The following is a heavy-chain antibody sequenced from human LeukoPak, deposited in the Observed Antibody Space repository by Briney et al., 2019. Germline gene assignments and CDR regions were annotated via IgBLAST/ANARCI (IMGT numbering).Heavy chain of an antibody. CDR3: GAGRHFIGAFVI. CDR1: GFTFSGYE. CDR2: ISSGATTI. D-gene: IGHD3-10*01. V-gene: IGHV3-48*03. Sequence: GGSLRLSCAASGFTFSGYEFYWVRQAPGKGLEWVSYISSGATTIRYADSVKGQFTISRDDAKKSVYLQMSSLRAEDTAIHYCGAGRHFIGAFVIWGHGTLVTVSS. J-gene: IGHJ3*02.